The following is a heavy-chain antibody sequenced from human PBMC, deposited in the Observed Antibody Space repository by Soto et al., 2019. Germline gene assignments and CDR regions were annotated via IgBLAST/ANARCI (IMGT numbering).Heavy chain of an antibody. J-gene: IGHJ4*02. CDR1: GGSVNGYY. V-gene: IGHV4-59*02. CDR3: AKDIRGEAY. CDR2: VHYSGVT. Sequence: SETLSLTCTVSGGSVNGYYWSWIRQPPGKGLEWIGYVHYSGVTHYNPSLQSRVTMSIDTSNNRFSLRLNSVTAPDTAVYYCAKDIRGEAYWGQGTLVTVSS. D-gene: IGHD2-21*01.